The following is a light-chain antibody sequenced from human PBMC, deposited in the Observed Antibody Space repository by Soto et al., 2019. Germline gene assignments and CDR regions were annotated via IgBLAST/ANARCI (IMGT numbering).Light chain of an antibody. V-gene: IGLV1-47*01. CDR3: AAWDDSLSGGYV. CDR2: RNN. J-gene: IGLJ1*01. CDR1: SSNIGAGYD. Sequence: QSVLTQPPSVSVAPGQRVTISCTGGSSNIGAGYDVQWYQQLPGTAPRLLIYRNNQRPSGVPDRFSGSKSGTSASLAISGLRSEDEADYYCAAWDDSLSGGYVFGTGTKLTVL.